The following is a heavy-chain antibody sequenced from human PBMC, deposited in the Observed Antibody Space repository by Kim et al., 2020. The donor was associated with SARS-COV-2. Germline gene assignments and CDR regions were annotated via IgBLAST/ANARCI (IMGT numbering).Heavy chain of an antibody. CDR1: GGSISSSPYY. CDR2: FYYSGNI. CDR3: ARGGDYGGYGMDV. D-gene: IGHD4-17*01. J-gene: IGHJ6*02. V-gene: IGHV4-30-4*01. Sequence: SETLSFTCSVSGGSISSSPYYWSWIRQPPGKGLEWIGYFYYSGNIYYNPSLKSRITLSVDTSKNQLSLKLTSVTAADTAVYFCARGGDYGGYGMDVWGRGTSVTV.